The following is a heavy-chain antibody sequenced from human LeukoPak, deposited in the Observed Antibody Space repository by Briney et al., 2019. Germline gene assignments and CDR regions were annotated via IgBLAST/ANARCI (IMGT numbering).Heavy chain of an antibody. CDR2: ISAYNGNT. CDR3: ARFDYYGSGSYVSSRQYYYMDV. D-gene: IGHD3-10*01. Sequence: GASVKVSCKASGGTFSSYAISWVRQAPGQGLEWMGWISAYNGNTNYAQKLQGRVTMTTDTSTSTAYMELRSLRSDDTAVYYCARFDYYGSGSYVSSRQYYYMDVWGRGTTVTVSS. CDR1: GGTFSSYA. V-gene: IGHV1-18*01. J-gene: IGHJ6*03.